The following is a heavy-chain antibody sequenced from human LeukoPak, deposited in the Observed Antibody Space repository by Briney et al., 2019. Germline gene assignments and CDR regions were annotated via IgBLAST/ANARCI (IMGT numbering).Heavy chain of an antibody. Sequence: PGGSLRLSCAASGFTFSSYAMSWVRQAPGKGLERVSGISGGGGSTYYAASVKGRLTISRDNSKNTLSLQMNSLRAEDTAVYYCAKAVGYSGSYPVDYWGQGTLVTVSS. CDR2: ISGGGGST. J-gene: IGHJ4*02. V-gene: IGHV3-23*01. CDR1: GFTFSSYA. D-gene: IGHD1-26*01. CDR3: AKAVGYSGSYPVDY.